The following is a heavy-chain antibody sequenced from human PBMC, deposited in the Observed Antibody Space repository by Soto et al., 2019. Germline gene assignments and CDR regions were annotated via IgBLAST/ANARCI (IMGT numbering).Heavy chain of an antibody. V-gene: IGHV4-59*08. Sequence: SETLSLTCTVSGGSISSYYWSWIRQPPGKGLEWIGYIYYSGSTNYNPSLKSRVTISVDTSKNQFSLKLNSVTAADTAVYYCARHVNPWAQGAFDIWGQGTMVTVSS. CDR2: IYYSGST. CDR3: ARHVNPWAQGAFDI. J-gene: IGHJ3*02. D-gene: IGHD7-27*01. CDR1: GGSISSYY.